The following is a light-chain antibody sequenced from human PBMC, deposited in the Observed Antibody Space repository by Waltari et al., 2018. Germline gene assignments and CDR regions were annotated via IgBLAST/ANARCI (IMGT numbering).Light chain of an antibody. J-gene: IGKJ1*01. V-gene: IGKV3-20*01. Sequence: EIVLTQSPGTLSLSPGEGATLACRAGQSVSRSLAWYQQKPGQAPRLLIYDASTRPTGIPDRFSGSGSGTDFSLTISRLEPEDFAVYYCQKYVSLPATFGQRTTVEIK. CDR1: QSVSRS. CDR3: QKYVSLPAT. CDR2: DAS.